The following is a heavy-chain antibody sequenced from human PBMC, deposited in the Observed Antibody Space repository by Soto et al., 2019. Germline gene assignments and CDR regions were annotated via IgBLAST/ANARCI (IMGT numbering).Heavy chain of an antibody. CDR3: ARDQNVAVAWVDY. D-gene: IGHD2-15*01. J-gene: IGHJ4*02. CDR2: INSYNGNT. Sequence: QVQLVQSGAEMKKPGASVKVSCKASGYTFTSYSITWVRQAPGQGLEGMGWINSYNGNTNYAQNLQGRVTMTTDTSTSTAYMELRSLRSDDTAIYYCARDQNVAVAWVDYWGQGTPVTVSS. CDR1: GYTFTSYS. V-gene: IGHV1-18*01.